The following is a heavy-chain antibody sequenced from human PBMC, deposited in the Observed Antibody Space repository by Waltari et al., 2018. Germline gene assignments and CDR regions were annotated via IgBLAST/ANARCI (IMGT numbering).Heavy chain of an antibody. CDR1: GVSIPSNRHY. CDR3: ATYIGASVGTAAFDV. CDR2: VSYSGAT. Sequence: QLQLQESGPSLVKPSETLSPTCPVSGVSIPSNRHYWAWNRQSPGQGLEWIGTVSYSGATYISPSLKSRVSVSRDTSKNQLSLILGSVTAADMAVYYCATYIGASVGTAAFDVWGQGTMVTVSS. V-gene: IGHV4-39*01. D-gene: IGHD5-12*01. J-gene: IGHJ3*01.